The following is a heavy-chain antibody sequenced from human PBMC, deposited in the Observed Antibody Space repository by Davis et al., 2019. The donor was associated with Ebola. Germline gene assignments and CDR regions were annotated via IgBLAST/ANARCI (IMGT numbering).Heavy chain of an antibody. D-gene: IGHD3-16*01. V-gene: IGHV3-30*03. CDR2: IPYDGKDI. CDR3: VREIYDYVWLAYFHY. Sequence: GESLKISCAASGLTSSSYGMHWVRQAPGKGLEWVAVIPYDGKDISYAESVRGRFTISRDNSKNTLHLQMNSLRTEDTALYYCVREIYDYVWLAYFHYWGQGTLVTVSS. CDR1: GLTSSSYG. J-gene: IGHJ4*02.